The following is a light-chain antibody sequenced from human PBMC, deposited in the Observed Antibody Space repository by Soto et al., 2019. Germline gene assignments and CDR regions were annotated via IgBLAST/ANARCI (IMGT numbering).Light chain of an antibody. CDR2: GAS. CDR1: ETVATN. V-gene: IGKV3-15*01. CDR3: QQYNNWPWT. Sequence: VMTQSPATLSVSPGERATLSCWASETVATNLAWYQQKPGQAPRLLISGASTRAAGISDRFRGSGSGTDFTLTISSLQSEDFAVYYCQQYNNWPWTFGQGTKVDIK. J-gene: IGKJ1*01.